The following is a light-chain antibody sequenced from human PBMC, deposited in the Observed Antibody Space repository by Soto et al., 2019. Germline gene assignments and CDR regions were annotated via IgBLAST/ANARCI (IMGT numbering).Light chain of an antibody. CDR1: QDISNY. J-gene: IGKJ2*01. CDR2: DAS. V-gene: IGKV1-33*01. CDR3: QQYDNLLRT. Sequence: DIQMTQSPSSLSASAGDRVTITCQASQDISNYLNWYQQKPGKAPKLLIYDASNLETGVPSRFSGSGSGTDFTFTISSLQPEDIATYYCQQYDNLLRTFGQGTKLEIK.